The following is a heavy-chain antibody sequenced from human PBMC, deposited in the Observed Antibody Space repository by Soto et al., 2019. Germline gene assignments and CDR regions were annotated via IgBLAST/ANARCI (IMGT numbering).Heavy chain of an antibody. CDR3: ARSPYYYGSSGYYPLPYFDY. CDR1: GYSISCCG. V-gene: IGHV1-69*04. D-gene: IGHD3-22*01. Sequence: ASVKVSSKASGYSISCCGIYWVRQAPGQGLEWMGRIIPILGIANYAQKFQGRVTITADKSTSTAYMELSSLRSEDTAVYYCARSPYYYGSSGYYPLPYFDYWGQGTLVTV. J-gene: IGHJ4*02. CDR2: IIPILGIA.